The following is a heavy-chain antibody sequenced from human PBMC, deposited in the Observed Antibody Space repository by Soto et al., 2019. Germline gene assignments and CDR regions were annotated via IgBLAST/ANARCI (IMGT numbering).Heavy chain of an antibody. CDR1: GDSVSSNSAA. Sequence: SQTLSLTCAISGDSVSSNSAAWNWIRQSPSRGLEWLGRTYYRSKWYNDYAVSVKSRITINPDTSKNQFSLQLNSVTPEDTAVYYCARMKGRIRIVGATDPFDIWGQGTMVT. J-gene: IGHJ3*02. V-gene: IGHV6-1*01. CDR2: TYYRSKWYN. CDR3: ARMKGRIRIVGATDPFDI. D-gene: IGHD1-26*01.